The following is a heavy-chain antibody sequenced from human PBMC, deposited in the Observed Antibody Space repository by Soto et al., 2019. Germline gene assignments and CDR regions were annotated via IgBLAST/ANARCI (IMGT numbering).Heavy chain of an antibody. CDR2: IKSKTDGGTT. CDR3: TRVLYGGYVFETTNDY. J-gene: IGHJ4*02. Sequence: EVQLVESGGGLVKPGGSLRLSCAASGFTFSNAWMSWVRQAPGKGLEWVGRIKSKTDGGTTDYAAPVKGRFTISRNDSKNPMYLQMNILTTEDTAVYYCTRVLYGGYVFETTNDYWGQGTLVTVSS. CDR1: GFTFSNAW. V-gene: IGHV3-15*05. D-gene: IGHD5-12*01.